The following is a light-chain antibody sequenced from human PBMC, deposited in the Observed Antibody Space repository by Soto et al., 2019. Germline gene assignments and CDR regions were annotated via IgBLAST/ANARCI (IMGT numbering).Light chain of an antibody. CDR1: QSVSRS. CDR3: QHRSNWPQT. V-gene: IGKV3-11*01. Sequence: EIVLTQSPATLSLSPGERATLSCRASQSVSRSLAWFQQKSGQAPRLLIYDASNRATGIPTRFSGGGSGTYFTLTISSLEPEDFAVYYCQHRSNWPQTFGQGTKVDIK. CDR2: DAS. J-gene: IGKJ1*01.